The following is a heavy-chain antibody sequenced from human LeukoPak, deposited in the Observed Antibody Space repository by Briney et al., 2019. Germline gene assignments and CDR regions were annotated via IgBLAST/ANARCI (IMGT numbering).Heavy chain of an antibody. D-gene: IGHD5-12*01. V-gene: IGHV3-48*02. J-gene: IGHJ4*02. Sequence: GGSLRLSCAASGFAFSSCSMNWVRQAPGKGLEWLSYITSSSSSIFYADSVKGRFTISRDNAKNSLYLQMNSLRDDDTAVYYCARDRPNTGYDFDYWGQGALVTVSS. CDR2: ITSSSSSI. CDR1: GFAFSSCS. CDR3: ARDRPNTGYDFDY.